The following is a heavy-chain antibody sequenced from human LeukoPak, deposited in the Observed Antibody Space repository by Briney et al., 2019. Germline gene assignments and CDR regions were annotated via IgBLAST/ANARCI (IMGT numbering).Heavy chain of an antibody. CDR2: ISGSGGST. J-gene: IGHJ4*02. D-gene: IGHD4-23*01. Sequence: PGGSLRLSCAASGFTFSSYAMSWVRQAPGKGLEWVSAISGSGGSTYYADSVKGRFTISRDNSKNTLYLQMNSLRAEDTAVYYCAKDNSARTSAFLGYWGQGTLVTVSS. CDR1: GFTFSSYA. CDR3: AKDNSARTSAFLGY. V-gene: IGHV3-23*01.